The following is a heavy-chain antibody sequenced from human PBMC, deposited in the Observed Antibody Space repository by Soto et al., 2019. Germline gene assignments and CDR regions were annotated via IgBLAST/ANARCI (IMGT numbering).Heavy chain of an antibody. CDR3: VSQRTTVLTQAYFDY. CDR2: VYYRGRS. D-gene: IGHD4-17*01. V-gene: IGHV4-39*01. J-gene: IGHJ4*02. CDR1: GTSVAIITYY. Sequence: ETMALTCPLSGTSVAIITYYWGWLRQSPGKGLEWIGSVYYRGRSYSKSSVKSRVTISVDTSKNQFSLNFNSVTASDTALYYCVSQRTTVLTQAYFDYWGPGALVTVSS.